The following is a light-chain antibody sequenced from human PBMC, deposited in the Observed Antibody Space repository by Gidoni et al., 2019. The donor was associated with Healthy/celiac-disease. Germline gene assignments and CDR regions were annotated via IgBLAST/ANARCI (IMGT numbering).Light chain of an antibody. V-gene: IGKV3-20*01. CDR1: QSVSSSY. CDR3: QQYGSSPRKLT. Sequence: ELVLTQSPGTLSLSPGERATLSCRASQSVSSSYLAWYQQKPGQDPRLLIDGASSRATGIPDRFSGSGSGTDFTLTISRLEPEDFAVYYCQQYGSSPRKLTFGGGTKVEIK. CDR2: GAS. J-gene: IGKJ4*01.